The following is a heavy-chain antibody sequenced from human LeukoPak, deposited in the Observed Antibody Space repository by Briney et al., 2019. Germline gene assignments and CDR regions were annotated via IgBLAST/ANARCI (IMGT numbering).Heavy chain of an antibody. D-gene: IGHD4-17*01. CDR1: GGSISSGSYY. CDR2: IYCSGST. Sequence: PSETLSLTCTVSGGSISSGSYYWSWIRQPAGKGLEWIGSIYCSGSTYYNPSLKSRVTISVDTSKNQFSLKLSSVTAADTAVYYCARADGDYFAYYYYMDVWGKGTTVTVSS. V-gene: IGHV4-39*01. J-gene: IGHJ6*03. CDR3: ARADGDYFAYYYYMDV.